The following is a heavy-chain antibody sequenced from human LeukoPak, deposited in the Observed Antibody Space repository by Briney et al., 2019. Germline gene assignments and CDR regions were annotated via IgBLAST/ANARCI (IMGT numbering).Heavy chain of an antibody. V-gene: IGHV3-23*01. Sequence: GGSLRLSCAASGFTFSSYAMSWVRQAPGKGLEWVSGISSSGGSTVYADSVKGRFTISRDNFRNTVFLQMNSLRAEDTAFYYCAKAPRSYDTSGYYDYWGQGTLVTVSS. J-gene: IGHJ4*02. D-gene: IGHD3-22*01. CDR1: GFTFSSYA. CDR2: ISSSGGST. CDR3: AKAPRSYDTSGYYDY.